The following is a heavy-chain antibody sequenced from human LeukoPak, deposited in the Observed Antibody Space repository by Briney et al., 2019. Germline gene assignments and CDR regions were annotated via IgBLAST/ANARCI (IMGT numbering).Heavy chain of an antibody. CDR2: ISGSGGST. V-gene: IGHV3-23*01. D-gene: IGHD2-2*01. Sequence: GGSLRLSCAASGFTFSSYGMSWVRQAPGKGLEWVSAISGSGGSTYYADSVKGRFTISRDNSKNTLYLQMNSLRAEDTAVYYCARSPTKRVPEDYWGQGTLVTVSS. CDR3: ARSPTKRVPEDY. CDR1: GFTFSSYG. J-gene: IGHJ4*02.